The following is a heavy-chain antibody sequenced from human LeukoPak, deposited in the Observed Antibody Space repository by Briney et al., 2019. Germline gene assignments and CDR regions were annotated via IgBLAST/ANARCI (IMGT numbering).Heavy chain of an antibody. J-gene: IGHJ4*02. CDR2: ISGSGGST. D-gene: IGHD4-23*01. CDR3: ARSRNGRNY. CDR1: GFTLSSYG. Sequence: GGSLRLSCAASGFTLSSYGMNWVRQAPGKGLEWVSGISGSGGSTYYADSVKGRFTISRDNSKNTLYLQMNSLRAEDTAVYYCARSRNGRNYWGQGTLVTVSS. V-gene: IGHV3-23*01.